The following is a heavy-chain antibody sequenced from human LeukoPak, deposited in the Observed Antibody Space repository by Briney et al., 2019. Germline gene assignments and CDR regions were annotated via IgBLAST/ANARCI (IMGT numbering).Heavy chain of an antibody. J-gene: IGHJ4*02. CDR2: ISWNSGSI. CDR3: AKVTYGDYYFDY. D-gene: IGHD4-17*01. V-gene: IGHV3-9*01. Sequence: PGRSLRLSCAASGSTFDDYAMPWVRQAPGKGLEWVSGISWNSGSIGYADSVKGRFTISRDNAKNSLYLQMNSLRAEDTALYYCAKVTYGDYYFDYWGQGTLVTVSS. CDR1: GSTFDDYA.